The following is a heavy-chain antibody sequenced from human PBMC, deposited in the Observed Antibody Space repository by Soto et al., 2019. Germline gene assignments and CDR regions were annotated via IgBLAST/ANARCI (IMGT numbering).Heavy chain of an antibody. CDR2: IYYSGST. Sequence: PSETLSLTCTVSGGSVSSGSYYWSWIRQPPGKGLGWIGYIYYSGSTNYNPSLKSRVTISVDTSKNQFSLKLSSVTAADTAVYYCARDIAAAGTRHYYYGMDVWGQGTTVTVSS. CDR1: GGSVSSGSYY. D-gene: IGHD6-13*01. CDR3: ARDIAAAGTRHYYYGMDV. J-gene: IGHJ6*02. V-gene: IGHV4-61*01.